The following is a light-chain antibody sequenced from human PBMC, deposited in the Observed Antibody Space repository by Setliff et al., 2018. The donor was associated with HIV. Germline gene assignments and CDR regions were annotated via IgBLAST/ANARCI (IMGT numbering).Light chain of an antibody. CDR2: DIN. CDR3: SSYSSGNVV. V-gene: IGLV2-14*01. Sequence: QSALTQPASVSGSPGQSITISCTGTSSDVGGYDYVSWFQQYPDRAPKLLIYDINKRPSRVSGRFSGSKSGNTASLTISGLQTADEADYYCSSYSSGNVVFGSGTKVTVL. J-gene: IGLJ1*01. CDR1: SSDVGGYDY.